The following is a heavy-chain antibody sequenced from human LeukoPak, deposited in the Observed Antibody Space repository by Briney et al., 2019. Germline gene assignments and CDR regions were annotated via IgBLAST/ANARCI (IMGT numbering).Heavy chain of an antibody. Sequence: PGGSLILSCAGSGFTFSNYGIHWVRQAPGKGMEWVAAISGSGRNTYYADSVKGRFTISRDTSKNTLYLQMNTLRVEDTALYYCAKEGYSSNWPYFDYWGQGTLVTVSS. V-gene: IGHV3-23*01. J-gene: IGHJ4*02. CDR1: GFTFSNYG. CDR2: ISGSGRNT. CDR3: AKEGYSSNWPYFDY. D-gene: IGHD6-13*01.